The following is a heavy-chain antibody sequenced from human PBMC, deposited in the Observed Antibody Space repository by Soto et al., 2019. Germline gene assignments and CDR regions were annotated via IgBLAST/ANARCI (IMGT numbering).Heavy chain of an antibody. Sequence: GALRLSCAASGFTFSNYWIHWVRQPPGEGLVWVSRINSDGRTTNNADSVKGRFTISRDNAKNTLDLQMNSLRAEDTAVYYCAXXXDFWSXRXXMDVRGQGTTVTVSS. CDR2: INSDGRTT. CDR3: AXXXDFWSXRXXMDV. J-gene: IGHJ6*02. CDR1: GFTFSNYW. D-gene: IGHD3-3*01. V-gene: IGHV3-74*01.